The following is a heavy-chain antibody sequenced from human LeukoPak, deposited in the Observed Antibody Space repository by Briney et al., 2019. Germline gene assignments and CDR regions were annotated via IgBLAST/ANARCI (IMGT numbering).Heavy chain of an antibody. D-gene: IGHD3-9*01. Sequence: SETLSLTCSVSGGSISNGNWWSWARQSPGKGLEWIGEIERGESPRYNPSLKSRVTMPLDTSKNQFSLKLSSVTAADTAVYYCARGPSPVLRYSDYWGQGTLVTVSS. J-gene: IGHJ4*02. CDR3: ARGPSPVLRYSDY. V-gene: IGHV4-4*02. CDR1: GGSISNGNW. CDR2: IERGESP.